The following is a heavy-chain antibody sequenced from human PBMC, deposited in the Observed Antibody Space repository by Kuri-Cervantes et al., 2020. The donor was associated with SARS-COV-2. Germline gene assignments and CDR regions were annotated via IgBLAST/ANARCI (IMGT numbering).Heavy chain of an antibody. CDR1: GGSISSYY. Sequence: GSLRLSCTVSGGSISSYYWSWIRQPAGKGLEWIGRIYTSGSTNYNPSLKTRVTMSVDTSKNQFSLKLSSGTAADTAVYYCARLGSGWAQDYWGQGTLVTVSS. J-gene: IGHJ4*02. CDR2: IYTSGST. CDR3: ARLGSGWAQDY. V-gene: IGHV4-4*07. D-gene: IGHD6-19*01.